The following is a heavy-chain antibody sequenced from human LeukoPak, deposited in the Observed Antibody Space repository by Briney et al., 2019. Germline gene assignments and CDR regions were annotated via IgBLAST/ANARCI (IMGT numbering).Heavy chain of an antibody. CDR2: INHSGST. J-gene: IGHJ4*02. D-gene: IGHD5-12*01. CDR1: GGSFSGYY. V-gene: IGHV4-34*01. Sequence: SETLSLTCAVYGGSFSGYYWSWIRQPPGKGLEWIGEINHSGSTNYNPSLKSRVTISVDTSKNQFSLKLSSVTAADTAVYYCANAGRGIVATFYYFDYWGQGTLVTVSS. CDR3: ANAGRGIVATFYYFDY.